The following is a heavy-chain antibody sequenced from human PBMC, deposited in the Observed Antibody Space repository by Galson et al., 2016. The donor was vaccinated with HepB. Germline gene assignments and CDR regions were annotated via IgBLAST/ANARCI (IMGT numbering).Heavy chain of an antibody. V-gene: IGHV4-4*07. CDR2: IYASGSI. D-gene: IGHD3-10*01. J-gene: IGHJ3*02. CDR1: GDSIGHYY. CDR3: ARDSRTYYYGLGNDAFDI. Sequence: SETLSLTCTVSGDSIGHYYWNWIRQPAGKGLEWIGRIYASGSITSNPSLKSRVSMSVDTSKNQISLKLTSVTAADTAVYHCARDSRTYYYGLGNDAFDIWGQGTMVTVSS.